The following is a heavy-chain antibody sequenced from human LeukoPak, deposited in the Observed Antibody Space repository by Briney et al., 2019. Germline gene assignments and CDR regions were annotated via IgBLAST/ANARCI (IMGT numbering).Heavy chain of an antibody. Sequence: ASVKVCCKASGYTFTGYYMHWVRQAPGQGLEWMGWINPNSGGTNYAQKFQGRVTMTRDTSISTAYMELSRLRSDDTAVYYCARAGIQLWLRAFDIWGQGTMVTVSS. CDR3: ARAGIQLWLRAFDI. CDR2: INPNSGGT. J-gene: IGHJ3*02. CDR1: GYTFTGYY. D-gene: IGHD5-18*01. V-gene: IGHV1-2*02.